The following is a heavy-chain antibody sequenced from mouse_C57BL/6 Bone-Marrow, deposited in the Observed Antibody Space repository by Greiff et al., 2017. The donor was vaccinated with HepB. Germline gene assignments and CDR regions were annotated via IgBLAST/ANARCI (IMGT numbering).Heavy chain of an antibody. CDR2: IYPGDGDT. J-gene: IGHJ1*03. CDR3: ARVGAVVDWYFDV. D-gene: IGHD1-1*01. Sequence: VQLQQSGPELVKPGASVKISCKASGYAFSSSSMNWVKQRPGKGLEWIGRIYPGDGDTNYNGKFKGKATLTADKSSSTAYMQLSSLTSEDSAVYFCARVGAVVDWYFDVWGTGTTVTVSS. CDR1: GYAFSSSS. V-gene: IGHV1-82*01.